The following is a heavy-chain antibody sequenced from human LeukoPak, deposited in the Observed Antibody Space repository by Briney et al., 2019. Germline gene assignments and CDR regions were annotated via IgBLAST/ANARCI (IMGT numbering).Heavy chain of an antibody. Sequence: GGSLRLSCAASGFTFSSYGMHWVRQAPGKGLEWVAVISYDGSYKYYADSVKGRFTISRDNSKNTLSLQMNSLRGEDTAVYYCARQGKAAVDYWGQGTLVTVSS. CDR3: ARQGKAAVDY. CDR2: ISYDGSYK. J-gene: IGHJ4*02. CDR1: GFTFSSYG. V-gene: IGHV3-30*03. D-gene: IGHD2-15*01.